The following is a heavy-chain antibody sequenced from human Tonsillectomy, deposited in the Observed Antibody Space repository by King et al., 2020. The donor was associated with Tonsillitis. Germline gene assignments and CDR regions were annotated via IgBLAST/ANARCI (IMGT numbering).Heavy chain of an antibody. J-gene: IGHJ5*02. CDR1: GGTFRSYA. CDR2: IIPIYGTT. V-gene: IGHV1-69*12. CDR3: ARDEEGEPTVVTHGWFDP. D-gene: IGHD4-23*01. Sequence: QLVQSGAEVKKPGSSVKVSCKASGGTFRSYAINWVRQAPGQGLEWMGGIIPIYGTTNYAQKFQGRVTITADESTSTTYMEVRSLTSEDTALYYCARDEEGEPTVVTHGWFDPWGQGTLVTVSS.